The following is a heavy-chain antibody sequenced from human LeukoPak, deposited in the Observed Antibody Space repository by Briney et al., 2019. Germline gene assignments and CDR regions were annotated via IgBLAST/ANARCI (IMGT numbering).Heavy chain of an antibody. D-gene: IGHD6-13*01. Sequence: PSETLSLTCTVSGGSISSSSYYWGWIRQPPGKGLEWIGSIYYSGSTYYNPSLKSRVTISVDTSKNQFSLKLSSVTAADTAVYYCASSSSNWFDPWGQGTLVTVSS. V-gene: IGHV4-39*01. CDR3: ASSSSNWFDP. J-gene: IGHJ5*02. CDR1: GGSISSSSYY. CDR2: IYYSGST.